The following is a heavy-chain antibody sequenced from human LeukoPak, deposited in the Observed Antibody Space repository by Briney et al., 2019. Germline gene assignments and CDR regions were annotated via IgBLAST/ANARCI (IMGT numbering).Heavy chain of an antibody. V-gene: IGHV3-13*01. CDR2: IGTAGDT. D-gene: IGHD6-13*01. Sequence: PGGSLRLSCAASGFTFSSYVMHWVRQATGKGLEWVSAIGTAGDTYYPGSVKGRFTISRENAKNSLYLQMNSLRAEDTAVYYCARAGIAAAGDAFDIWGQGTMVTVSS. CDR3: ARAGIAAAGDAFDI. CDR1: GFTFSSYV. J-gene: IGHJ3*02.